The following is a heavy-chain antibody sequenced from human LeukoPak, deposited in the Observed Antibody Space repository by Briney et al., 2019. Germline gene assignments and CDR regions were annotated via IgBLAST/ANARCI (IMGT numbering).Heavy chain of an antibody. V-gene: IGHV1-2*02. CDR2: INPNSGGT. D-gene: IGHD2-21*02. CDR1: GYTFTGNH. J-gene: IGHJ4*02. CDR3: ARGGSTDSIHSCGGNCYFLDY. Sequence: ASVKCSCKASGYTFTGNHMHWVRQATCQGLEWMGWINPNSGGTNYAQKCQGRVIMTRDTSISTAYMELSRLGSDDTAVYYCARGGSTDSIHSCGGNCYFLDYWGQGTLVTVSS.